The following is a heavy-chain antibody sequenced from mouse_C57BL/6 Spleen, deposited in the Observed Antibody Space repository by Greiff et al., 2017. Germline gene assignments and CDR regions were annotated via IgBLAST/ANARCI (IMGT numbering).Heavy chain of an antibody. D-gene: IGHD4-1*01. CDR1: GFTFSDYG. J-gene: IGHJ2*01. V-gene: IGHV5-17*01. CDR3: ARGAWDEGFDY. CDR2: ISSGSSTI. Sequence: DVKLVESGGGLVKPGGSLKLSCAASGFTFSDYGMHWVRQAPEKGLEWVAYISSGSSTIYYADTVKGRFTISRDNAKNTLFLQMTSLRSEDTAMYYCARGAWDEGFDYWGQGTTLTVSS.